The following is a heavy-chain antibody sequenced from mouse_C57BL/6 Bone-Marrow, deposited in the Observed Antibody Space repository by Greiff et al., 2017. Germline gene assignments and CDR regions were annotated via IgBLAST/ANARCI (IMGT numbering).Heavy chain of an antibody. CDR3: ARDQGNWSYYFDY. D-gene: IGHD2-1*01. J-gene: IGHJ2*01. Sequence: EVKLVESGGGLVKPGGSLKLSCAASGFTFSSYAMSWVRQTPEKRLEWVATISDGGSYTYYPDNVKGRFTISRDNAKNNLYLQMSHLKSEDTAMYYCARDQGNWSYYFDYWGQGTTLTVSS. CDR2: ISDGGSYT. V-gene: IGHV5-4*01. CDR1: GFTFSSYA.